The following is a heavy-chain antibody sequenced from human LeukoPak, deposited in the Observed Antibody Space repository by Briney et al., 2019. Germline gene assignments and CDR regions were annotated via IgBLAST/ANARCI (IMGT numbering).Heavy chain of an antibody. V-gene: IGHV3-21*01. CDR2: ISSSSSFM. J-gene: IGHJ4*02. CDR1: GFTFSSYS. CDR3: VRVDHSLGKTYFDY. Sequence: GGSLRLSCTVSGFTFSSYSLNWVRQAPGKGLEWVSSISSSSSFMYYADPVKGRFTISRDNAKNALYLQMNSLRAEDTAVYCCVRVDHSLGKTYFDYWGQGTLVIVSS. D-gene: IGHD2-21*01.